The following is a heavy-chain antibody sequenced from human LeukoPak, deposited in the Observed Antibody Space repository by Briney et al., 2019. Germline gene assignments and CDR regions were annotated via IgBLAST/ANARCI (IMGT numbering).Heavy chain of an antibody. J-gene: IGHJ4*02. CDR1: GGSISSGGYC. CDR2: IYYSGST. D-gene: IGHD3-22*01. Sequence: SETLSLTCTVSGGSISSGGYCWSWIRQHPGKGLEWIGYIYYSGSTYYNPSLKSRVTISVDTSKNQFSLKLSSVTAADTAVYYCASARSDSSGYYYFDYWGQGTLVTVSS. CDR3: ASARSDSSGYYYFDY. V-gene: IGHV4-31*03.